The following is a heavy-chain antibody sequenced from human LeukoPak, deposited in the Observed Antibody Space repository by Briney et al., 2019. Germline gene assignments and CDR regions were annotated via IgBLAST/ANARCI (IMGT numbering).Heavy chain of an antibody. CDR1: GYTFTSYD. D-gene: IGHD6-13*01. CDR3: ARVGIAAAGIDY. Sequence: ASVKVSCKASGYTFTSYDINWVRQATGQGLEWMGWMNPNSGNTGYAQKFQDRVTITRNNSISTAYMELSSLRSEDTAVYYCARVGIAAAGIDYWGQGTLVTVSS. CDR2: MNPNSGNT. V-gene: IGHV1-8*03. J-gene: IGHJ4*02.